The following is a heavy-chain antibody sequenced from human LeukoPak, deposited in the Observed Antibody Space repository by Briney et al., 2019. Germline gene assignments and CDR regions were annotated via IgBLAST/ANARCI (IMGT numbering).Heavy chain of an antibody. CDR2: INSDGTKT. V-gene: IGHV3-74*01. CDR1: GFTFRSYE. CDR3: ARSVFTTPDY. D-gene: IGHD1-1*01. J-gene: IGHJ4*02. Sequence: GGSLRLSCAASGFTFRSYEMHWVRLTPGKGLTWVSRINSDGTKTDYADSVKGRFTISRDNGKNTLYLQMNSLRAEDTAVYYCARSVFTTPDYWGQGTLVTVSS.